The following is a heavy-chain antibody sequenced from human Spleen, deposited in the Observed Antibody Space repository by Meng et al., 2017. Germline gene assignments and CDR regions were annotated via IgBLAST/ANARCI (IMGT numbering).Heavy chain of an antibody. CDR1: GYTFTGYY. J-gene: IGHJ6*02. Sequence: ASVKVSCKASGYTFTGYYIHWVRQATGQGLEWMGWMNPYSGNAGYAQIFQGRVTMTRNTSISTAYMELSSLRSEDTAVYYCARVPSRYYYYYYAMDVWGQGTTVTVSS. CDR3: ARVPSRYYYYYYAMDV. CDR2: MNPYSGNA. V-gene: IGHV1-8*02.